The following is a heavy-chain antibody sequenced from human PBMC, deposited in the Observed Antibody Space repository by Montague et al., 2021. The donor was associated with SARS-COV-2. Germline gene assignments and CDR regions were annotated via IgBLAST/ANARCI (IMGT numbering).Heavy chain of an antibody. Sequence: SETLSLTCAVYGGSVSDYYWSWIRQPPGKGLEWIGEINHSGSTSYNPSLKSRVTTSVDTSKNQFSLKLTSVTAADTAVYYCARGPRITMIVVVITDIWFDPWGQGTLVTVSS. CDR1: GGSVSDYY. D-gene: IGHD3-22*01. CDR2: INHSGST. CDR3: ARGPRITMIVVVITDIWFDP. V-gene: IGHV4-34*01. J-gene: IGHJ5*02.